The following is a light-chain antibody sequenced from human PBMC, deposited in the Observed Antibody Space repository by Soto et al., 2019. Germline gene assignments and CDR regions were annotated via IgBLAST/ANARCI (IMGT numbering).Light chain of an antibody. CDR1: QSVSSY. J-gene: IGKJ1*01. CDR3: QQCSFSPRT. Sequence: ELVLTQSPATLSVSPGERATLSCRASQSVSSYLAWYQQKPGQAPRLLIYDASNRATGIPARFSGSGSGTDFTLTISRLEPEDSAVYYCQQCSFSPRTFGQGTKVDIK. CDR2: DAS. V-gene: IGKV3-11*01.